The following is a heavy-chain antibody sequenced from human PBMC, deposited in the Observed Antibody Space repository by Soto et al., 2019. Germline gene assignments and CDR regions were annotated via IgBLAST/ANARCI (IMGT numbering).Heavy chain of an antibody. V-gene: IGHV3-23*01. D-gene: IGHD1-7*01. J-gene: IGHJ4*02. CDR2: ITGSGDST. CDR1: GFTFSRYG. CDR3: VKLRLELLYLDS. Sequence: EVQLSESGGGLVQPGGSLRLSCAASGFTFSRYGMSWVRQAPGKGLEWVSAITGSGDSTYYAASVKGRFTISRDSSNNTVYLQMNSLRADDTAVYYCVKLRLELLYLDSWGLGALVIVSS.